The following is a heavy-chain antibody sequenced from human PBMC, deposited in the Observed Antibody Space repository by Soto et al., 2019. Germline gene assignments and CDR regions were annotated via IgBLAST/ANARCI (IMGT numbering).Heavy chain of an antibody. CDR1: GYTFTGYY. CDR3: ARDDRYSSGWYSYY. D-gene: IGHD6-19*01. Sequence: ASVKVSCKASGYTFTGYYMHWVRQAPGQGLEWMGWINPNSGGTNYAQKFQGWVTMTRDTSISTAYMELRSLRSDDTAVYYCARDDRYSSGWYSYYWGQGTLVPVSS. V-gene: IGHV1-2*04. J-gene: IGHJ4*02. CDR2: INPNSGGT.